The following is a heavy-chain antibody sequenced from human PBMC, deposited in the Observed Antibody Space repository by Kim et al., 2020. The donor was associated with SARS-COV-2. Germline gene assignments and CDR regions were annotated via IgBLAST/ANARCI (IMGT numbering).Heavy chain of an antibody. V-gene: IGHV3-21*01. J-gene: IGHJ3*02. D-gene: IGHD6-13*01. CDR3: ASLRGSSWYDAFDI. Sequence: ADSVKGRFTIARDNAKNSLYLQMNSLGAEDTAVYYCASLRGSSWYDAFDIWGQGTMVTVSS.